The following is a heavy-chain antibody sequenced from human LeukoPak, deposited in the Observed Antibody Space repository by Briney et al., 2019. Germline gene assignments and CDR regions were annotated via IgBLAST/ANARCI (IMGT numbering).Heavy chain of an antibody. CDR1: GVTFSIDW. Sequence: RGSLRLSCAAPGVTFSIDWMHGGRQAPGKRRWCVQRIKTDESKTNYADSVKGRFTIYRDNAKNTLYLNTTSLRAEDTAVYYCARAGYGNAFDIWGQGTMVTVSS. D-gene: IGHD4-11*01. CDR2: IKTDESKT. J-gene: IGHJ3*02. CDR3: ARAGYGNAFDI. V-gene: IGHV3-74*01.